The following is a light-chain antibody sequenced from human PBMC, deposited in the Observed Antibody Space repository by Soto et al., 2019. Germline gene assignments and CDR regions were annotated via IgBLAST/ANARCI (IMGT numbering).Light chain of an antibody. V-gene: IGKV1-6*02. CDR1: QDIRTD. J-gene: IGKJ1*01. CDR2: AAS. Sequence: AIQMTQSPSSLSASVGDRVTITCRASQDIRTDLGWYQQKPGKAPKLLIYAASSLQSGVPSRFSGSGSGTDSTLTISSLQPEDFATYYCLQDYNYPWTFGQGTKVEIK. CDR3: LQDYNYPWT.